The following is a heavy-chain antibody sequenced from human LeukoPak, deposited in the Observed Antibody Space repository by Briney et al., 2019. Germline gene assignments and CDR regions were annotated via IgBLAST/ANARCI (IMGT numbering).Heavy chain of an antibody. CDR1: GCTFSSYW. V-gene: IGHV3-7*01. CDR3: ARGPSSGLSLGY. J-gene: IGHJ4*02. CDR2: IKQDGSEK. D-gene: IGHD6-19*01. Sequence: PGGSLRLSCAASGCTFSSYWMSWVRQAPGKGLEWVANIKQDGSEKSYVDSVKGRFTISRDNAKNSLYLQMNSLRAEDPAVYYCARGPSSGLSLGYWGQGTLVTVSS.